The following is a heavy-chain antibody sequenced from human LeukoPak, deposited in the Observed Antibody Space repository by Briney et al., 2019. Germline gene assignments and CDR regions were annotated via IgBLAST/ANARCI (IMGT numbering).Heavy chain of an antibody. V-gene: IGHV3-21*01. Sequence: PGGSLRLSCAASGFTLSSYSMNWVRQAPGKGLEWVSSISSSSIYIYYADSVKGRFTISRDNAKNSLYLQMNSLRDEDTAVYYCARDISGSVDYWGQGTLVTVSS. J-gene: IGHJ4*02. D-gene: IGHD1-26*01. CDR3: ARDISGSVDY. CDR1: GFTLSSYS. CDR2: ISSSSIYI.